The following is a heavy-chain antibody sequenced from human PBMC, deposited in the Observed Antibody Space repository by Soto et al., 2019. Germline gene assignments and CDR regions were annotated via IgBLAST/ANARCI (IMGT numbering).Heavy chain of an antibody. J-gene: IGHJ2*01. CDR3: AGSAGVKRYFDL. V-gene: IGHV3-33*01. D-gene: IGHD1-26*01. CDR2: IWYDGSNK. Sequence: GGSLRLSCAASGFTFSSYGMHWVRQAPGKGLEWVAVIWYDGSNKYYADSVKGRFTISRDNSKNTLYLQMNSLRAEDTAVYYCAGSAGVKRYFDLWGRGTLVTVSS. CDR1: GFTFSSYG.